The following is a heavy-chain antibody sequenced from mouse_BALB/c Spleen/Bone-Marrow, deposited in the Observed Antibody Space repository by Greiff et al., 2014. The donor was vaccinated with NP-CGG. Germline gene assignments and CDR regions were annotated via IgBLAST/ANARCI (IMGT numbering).Heavy chain of an antibody. CDR1: GYTFTSYW. CDR2: INPSTGYT. Sequence: QVQLQQSGAELAKPGASVKMSCKASGYTFTSYWMHWVKQRPGQGLEWIGYINPSTGYTEYNQKFKDKATLTADKSSSTAYMQLSSLTSEDSAVYYCARSRDGYDSFAYWGQGTQVTVSA. CDR3: ARSRDGYDSFAY. V-gene: IGHV1-7*01. D-gene: IGHD2-2*01. J-gene: IGHJ3*01.